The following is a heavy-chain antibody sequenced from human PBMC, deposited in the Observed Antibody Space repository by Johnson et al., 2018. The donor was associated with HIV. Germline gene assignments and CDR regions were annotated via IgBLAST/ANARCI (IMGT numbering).Heavy chain of an antibody. Sequence: QVQLVESGGGVVQPGRSLRLSCAASGFTFSSYAMHWVRQAPGKGLEWVAVISYDGSNKYYADSVKGRFTISRDISRNTLYLQMNSLRAEDTAVYYWARVRGVVGATHAFDIWGQGTMVTVSS. D-gene: IGHD1-26*01. V-gene: IGHV3-30*04. CDR1: GFTFSSYA. CDR2: ISYDGSNK. J-gene: IGHJ3*02. CDR3: ARVRGVVGATHAFDI.